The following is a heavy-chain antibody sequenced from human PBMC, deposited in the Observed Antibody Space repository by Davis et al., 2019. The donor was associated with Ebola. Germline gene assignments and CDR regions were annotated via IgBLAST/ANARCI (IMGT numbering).Heavy chain of an antibody. J-gene: IGHJ6*04. V-gene: IGHV1-18*01. CDR1: GYTFTSYG. Sequence: AASVKVSCKASGYTFTSYGISRVRQAPGQGLEWMGWISAYNGNTNYAQKLQGRVTMTTDTSTSTAYMELRSLRSDDTAVYYCAREDIVVVVAATRYYYGMDVWGKGTTVTVSS. CDR2: ISAYNGNT. D-gene: IGHD2-15*01. CDR3: AREDIVVVVAATRYYYGMDV.